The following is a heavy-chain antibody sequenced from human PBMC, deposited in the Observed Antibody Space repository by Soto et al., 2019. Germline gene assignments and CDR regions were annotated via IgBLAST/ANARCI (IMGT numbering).Heavy chain of an antibody. Sequence: QLHLVQSGAVVKKPGASVTVSCSASGYPVTAYYMHWVRQAPGRGLEWMGGINPATGDAKYTQTFQGRGTMTGDPATSTVFMELAGLLSEVPAVFYCARGGGVGVAGSAAFDMWGQGTLVTVSS. J-gene: IGHJ3*02. CDR1: GYPVTAYY. D-gene: IGHD3-3*01. CDR3: ARGGGVGVAGSAAFDM. CDR2: INPATGDA. V-gene: IGHV1-2*02.